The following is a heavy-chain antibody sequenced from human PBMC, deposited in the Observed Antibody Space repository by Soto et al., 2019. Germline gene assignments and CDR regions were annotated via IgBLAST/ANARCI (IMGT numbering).Heavy chain of an antibody. V-gene: IGHV1-69*05. CDR2: IIPSFGRT. J-gene: IGHJ4*02. Sequence: QVQLVQSGAEVKKPGSSVKVSCKVSGGSLNQYAISWVRQTPGQGLEWMGGIIPSFGRTSYAQKFQGRVTXTPXESTTTVNLELRGLRSEDSAIYFCADLSLGYCSSTTCPPDYWGQGTLVTVSS. D-gene: IGHD2-15*01. CDR1: GGSLNQYA. CDR3: ADLSLGYCSSTTCPPDY.